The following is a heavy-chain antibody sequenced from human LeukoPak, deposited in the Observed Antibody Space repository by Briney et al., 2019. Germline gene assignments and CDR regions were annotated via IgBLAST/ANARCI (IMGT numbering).Heavy chain of an antibody. V-gene: IGHV1-8*01. Sequence: GASVKVSCKASGYTFTSYDINWVRQATGQGLEWMGWMIPNSGNTGYAQKFQGRVTMTRNTSISTAYMELSSLRSEDTAVYYCARVVVAWAGNYWYFDLWGRGTLVTVSS. J-gene: IGHJ2*01. CDR1: GYTFTSYD. D-gene: IGHD2-15*01. CDR3: ARVVVAWAGNYWYFDL. CDR2: MIPNSGNT.